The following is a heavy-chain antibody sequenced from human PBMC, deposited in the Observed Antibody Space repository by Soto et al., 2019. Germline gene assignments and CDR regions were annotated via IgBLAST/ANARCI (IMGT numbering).Heavy chain of an antibody. J-gene: IGHJ4*02. V-gene: IGHV4-34*01. CDR2: INHSGST. Sequence: QVQLQQWGAGLLKPSETLSLTCAVYGGSFSGYYWSWIRQPPGKGLEWIGEINHSGSTNYNPSLKRRVTISVDTSKNQFSLKLSSVTAADTAVYYCARGGIVVVPATTIFDYWGQGTLVTVSS. CDR1: GGSFSGYY. CDR3: ARGGIVVVPATTIFDY. D-gene: IGHD2-2*01.